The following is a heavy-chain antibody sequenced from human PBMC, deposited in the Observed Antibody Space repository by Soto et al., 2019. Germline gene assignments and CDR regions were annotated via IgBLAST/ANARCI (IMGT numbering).Heavy chain of an antibody. J-gene: IGHJ4*02. D-gene: IGHD4-17*01. CDR1: GFTFDTYS. CDR3: ARDSGTVNPGYFDF. V-gene: IGHV3-21*01. CDR2: ISSHSNYI. Sequence: PGGSLRLSCAASGFTFDTYSMNWVRQAPGKGLDWVSSISSHSNYIYYADSLRGRVTISRDNAKKLLYLEVNRLTVDDTGIYYCARDSGTVNPGYFDFWGQGILVTVSS.